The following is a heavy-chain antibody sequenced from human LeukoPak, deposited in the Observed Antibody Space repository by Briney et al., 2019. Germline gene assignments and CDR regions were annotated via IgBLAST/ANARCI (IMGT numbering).Heavy chain of an antibody. V-gene: IGHV3-49*04. CDR1: GFTFGDYA. CDR3: TRDPYSSSSDWFDP. Sequence: GRSLRLPCTASGFTFGDYAMSWVRQAPGKGLEWVGFIRSKAYGGTTEYAASVKGRFTISRDDSKSIAYLQMNSLKTEDTAVYYCTRDPYSSSSDWFDPWGQGTLVTVSS. CDR2: IRSKAYGGTT. D-gene: IGHD6-6*01. J-gene: IGHJ5*02.